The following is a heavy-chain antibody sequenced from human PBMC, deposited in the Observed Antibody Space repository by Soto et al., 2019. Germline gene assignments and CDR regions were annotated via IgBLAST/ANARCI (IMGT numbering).Heavy chain of an antibody. CDR2: MYYGGRT. J-gene: IGHJ5*02. Sequence: SETLSLTCAVSGGSISSYYWSWIRQPPGKGLEWIGYMYYGGRTNYNPSLKSRVTISVDTSKMQVSLKLSSVTAADTAVYFCARGTPSHIIVRSSRRPSFDPWGQGTLVTVSS. V-gene: IGHV4-59*08. CDR1: GGSISSYY. CDR3: ARGTPSHIIVRSSRRPSFDP. D-gene: IGHD1-26*01.